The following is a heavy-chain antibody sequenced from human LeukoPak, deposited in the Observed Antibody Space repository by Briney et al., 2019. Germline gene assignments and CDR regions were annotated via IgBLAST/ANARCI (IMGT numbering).Heavy chain of an antibody. Sequence: ASVKVSCKVSGYTLTELSMHWVRQAPGKGLEWMGWISAYNGNTNYAQKLQGRVTMTTDTSTSTAYMELRSLRSDDTAVYYCARDQAYQLLSYYYYMDVWGKGTTVTVSS. CDR1: GYTLTELS. J-gene: IGHJ6*03. CDR3: ARDQAYQLLSYYYYMDV. V-gene: IGHV1-18*01. D-gene: IGHD2-2*01. CDR2: ISAYNGNT.